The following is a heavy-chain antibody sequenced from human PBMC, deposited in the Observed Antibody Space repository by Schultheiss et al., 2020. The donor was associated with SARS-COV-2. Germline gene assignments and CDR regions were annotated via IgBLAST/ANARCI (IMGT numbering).Heavy chain of an antibody. D-gene: IGHD2-21*01. CDR2: IYYSGST. CDR1: GGSISSGDYY. CDR3: ARNDRYVPFDP. J-gene: IGHJ5*02. V-gene: IGHV4-30-4*01. Sequence: SQTLSLTCTVSGGSISSGDYYWSWIRQPPGKGLEWIGYIYYSGSTYYKPSLKSRVTISVDTSKNQFSLKLSSVTAADTAVYYCARNDRYVPFDPWGQGTLVTVSS.